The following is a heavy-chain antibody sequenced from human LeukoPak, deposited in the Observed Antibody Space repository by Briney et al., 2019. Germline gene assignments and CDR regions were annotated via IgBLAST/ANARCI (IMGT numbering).Heavy chain of an antibody. D-gene: IGHD1-1*01. CDR3: AREDWRILSYYYGMDV. CDR1: GFTFSSYW. CDR2: IKQDGSEK. Sequence: GGSLRLSCAASGFTFSSYWMSWVRQAPGKGLEWVANIKQDGSEKYYVDSVRGRFTISRDNAKNSLYLQMNSLRAEGTAVYYCAREDWRILSYYYGMDVWGQGTTVTVSS. V-gene: IGHV3-7*01. J-gene: IGHJ6*02.